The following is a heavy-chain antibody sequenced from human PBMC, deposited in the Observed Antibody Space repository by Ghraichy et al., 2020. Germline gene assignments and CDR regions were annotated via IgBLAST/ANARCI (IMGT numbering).Heavy chain of an antibody. D-gene: IGHD2-8*01. CDR3: ARILINCFDP. CDR1: GLTFSSYA. CDR2: ISGSEGST. J-gene: IGHJ5*02. V-gene: IGHV3-23*01. Sequence: GGSLRLSCAASGLTFSSYAMSWVRQAPGKGLEWVSVISGSEGSTYYADSVKGRFTISRDTSKNTLYLQMTSLRAEDTAVYYCARILINCFDPWGQGTLVTVSS.